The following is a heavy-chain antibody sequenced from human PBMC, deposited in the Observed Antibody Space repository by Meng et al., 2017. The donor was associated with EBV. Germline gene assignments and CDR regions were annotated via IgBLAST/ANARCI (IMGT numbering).Heavy chain of an antibody. Sequence: EVQWEESGGGLGQPWGSLTPSCASSGFTFSGSAMHWVRQASGKGLEWVGRIRSKANSYATAYAASVKGRFTISRDDSKNTAYLQMNSLKTEDTAVYYCTRLDGSYIYYWGQGTLVTVSS. D-gene: IGHD1-26*01. CDR1: GFTFSGSA. CDR2: IRSKANSYAT. V-gene: IGHV3-73*02. CDR3: TRLDGSYIYY. J-gene: IGHJ4*02.